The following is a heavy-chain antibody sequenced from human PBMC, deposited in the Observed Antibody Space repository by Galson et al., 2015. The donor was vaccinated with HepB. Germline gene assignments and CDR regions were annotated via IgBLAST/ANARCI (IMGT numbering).Heavy chain of an antibody. V-gene: IGHV4-39*01. CDR2: VYYSGVT. CDR1: GASTSSSSYY. J-gene: IGHJ6*02. D-gene: IGHD3-16*01. Sequence: SETLSLTCSVSGASTSSSSYYWNWVRQSPGKGLEWIGSVYYSGVTYYNPSLKSRVTISVDTSKNQFSLRVSSVTAADTAMYYCARALGGSYFYGMDVRGQGTTVSVSS. CDR3: ARALGGSYFYGMDV.